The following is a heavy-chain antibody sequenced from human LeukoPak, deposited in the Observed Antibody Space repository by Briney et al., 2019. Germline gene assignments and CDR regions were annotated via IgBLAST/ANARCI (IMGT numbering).Heavy chain of an antibody. D-gene: IGHD2-15*01. CDR1: GGSISSSSYY. Sequence: PSETLSLTCTVSGGSISSSSYYWGWIRQPPGKGLEWIGSIYYSGSTYYNPSLKSRVTISVDTSKNQFSLKLSSVTAADTAVYYCARDSTLALGLVVVAATHEPDAFDIWGQGTMVTVSS. CDR2: IYYSGST. CDR3: ARDSTLALGLVVVAATHEPDAFDI. V-gene: IGHV4-39*07. J-gene: IGHJ3*02.